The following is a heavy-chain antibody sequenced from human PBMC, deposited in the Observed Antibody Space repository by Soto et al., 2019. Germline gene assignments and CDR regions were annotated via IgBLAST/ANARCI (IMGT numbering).Heavy chain of an antibody. CDR1: GGSISSGDYY. V-gene: IGHV4-30-4*01. CDR2: IYYSGST. Sequence: QVQLQESGPGLVKPSQTLSLTCTVSGGSISSGDYYWSWIRQAPGKGLEWIGYIYYSGSTYYNPSLKSRVTISVDTSKNQFSLKLSSVTAADTAVYYCARRGGYSGYDIQYFDYWGQGTLVTVSS. J-gene: IGHJ4*02. CDR3: ARRGGYSGYDIQYFDY. D-gene: IGHD5-12*01.